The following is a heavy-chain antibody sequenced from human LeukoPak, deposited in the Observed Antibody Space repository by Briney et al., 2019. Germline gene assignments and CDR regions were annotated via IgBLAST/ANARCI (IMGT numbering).Heavy chain of an antibody. D-gene: IGHD4-11*01. CDR2: IKNKADAGTA. J-gene: IGHJ4*02. Sequence: GGSLRPSCAASGFTFSNVWMSWVRQAPGKGLEWVGRIKNKADAGTAEYAAPVKSRFSISRDDSKNTVYLQMNSLETEDTAMYYCTTEGLPGSFDYWGQGTLVTVSS. V-gene: IGHV3-15*01. CDR1: GFTFSNVW. CDR3: TTEGLPGSFDY.